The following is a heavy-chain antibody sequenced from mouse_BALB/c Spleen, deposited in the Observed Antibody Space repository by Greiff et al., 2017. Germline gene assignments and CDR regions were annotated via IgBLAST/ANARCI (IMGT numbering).Heavy chain of an antibody. CDR3: ARNNPSHYYGSSDYAMDY. CDR1: GFSLTSYG. V-gene: IGHV2-2*02. D-gene: IGHD1-1*01. J-gene: IGHJ4*01. CDR2: IWSGGST. Sequence: QVQLKQSGPGLVQPSQSLSITCTVSGFSLTSYGVHWVRQSPGKGLEWLGVIWSGGSTDYNAAFISRLSISKDNSKSQVFFKMNSLQANDTAIYYCARNNPSHYYGSSDYAMDYWGQGTSVTVSS.